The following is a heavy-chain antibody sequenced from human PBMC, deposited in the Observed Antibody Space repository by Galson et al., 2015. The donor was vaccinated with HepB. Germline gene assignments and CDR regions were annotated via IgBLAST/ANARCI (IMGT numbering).Heavy chain of an antibody. J-gene: IGHJ1*01. CDR2: ISSSSSTI. D-gene: IGHD3-10*01. CDR1: GFTFSRYE. V-gene: IGHV3-48*02. CDR3: TSNYYGSGNYSDYSD. Sequence: SLRLSCAASGFTFSRYEMNWIRQAPGKGLEWVSDISSSSSTIYYADSVKGRFTISRDNAKDSLYLQVNSLRDEDTALYYCTSNYYGSGNYSDYSDWGQGGLVAVSS.